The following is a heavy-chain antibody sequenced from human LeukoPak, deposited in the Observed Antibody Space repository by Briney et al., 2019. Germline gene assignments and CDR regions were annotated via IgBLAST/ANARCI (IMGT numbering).Heavy chain of an antibody. J-gene: IGHJ4*02. Sequence: GTLSLTCAVSGGSVSSSNWWSWVRQPLGKGLEWVSAISGSGVSTYYADSVKGRFTISRDNSKNTLYLQMNSLRAEDTAVYYCAKDRPTWPIDYWGQGTLVTVSS. CDR2: ISGSGVST. V-gene: IGHV3-23*01. CDR3: AKDRPTWPIDY. D-gene: IGHD5-12*01. CDR1: GGSVSSSN.